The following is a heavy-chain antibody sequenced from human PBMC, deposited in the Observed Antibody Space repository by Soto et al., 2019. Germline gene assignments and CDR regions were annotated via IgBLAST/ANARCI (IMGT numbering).Heavy chain of an antibody. V-gene: IGHV3-30*03. CDR3: AGRQYYFDY. Sequence: QVQLVESGGGVVQPGRSLRLSCAASGFPFSSYGMHWVRQAPGKGLDWVALISYDGSNKYYADSVKGRFTISRDNSKHTVYLKMSSLRVEDTAVYYCAGRQYYFDYCGQGTLVSVTS. D-gene: IGHD4-4*01. J-gene: IGHJ4*02. CDR2: ISYDGSNK. CDR1: GFPFSSYG.